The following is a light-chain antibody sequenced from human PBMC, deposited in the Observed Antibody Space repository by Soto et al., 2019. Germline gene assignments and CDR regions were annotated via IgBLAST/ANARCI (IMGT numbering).Light chain of an antibody. CDR3: QQYESYPYT. J-gene: IGKJ2*01. Sequence: DIQMTQSPSTLSASVGDRVTITCRASHSINSWLAWYQHIPGKAPKLLIYKASTLQTGVPSRFSGSGSGTEFTLTVSSLQPDDFATYYCQQYESYPYTFGQGTKLEIK. V-gene: IGKV1-5*03. CDR1: HSINSW. CDR2: KAS.